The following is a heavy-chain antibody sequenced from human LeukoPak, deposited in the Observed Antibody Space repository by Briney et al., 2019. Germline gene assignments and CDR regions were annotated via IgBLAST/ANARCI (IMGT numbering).Heavy chain of an antibody. V-gene: IGHV3-66*01. CDR1: GLTFNNYA. J-gene: IGHJ4*02. CDR2: IYSGGST. CDR3: ASANPHYYDSSGPDY. Sequence: PGGSLRLSCAVSGLTFNNYAMSWVRQAPGKGLEWVSVIYSGGSTYYADSVKGRFTISRDNSKNTLYLQMNSLRAEDTAVYYCASANPHYYDSSGPDYWGQGTLVTVSS. D-gene: IGHD3-22*01.